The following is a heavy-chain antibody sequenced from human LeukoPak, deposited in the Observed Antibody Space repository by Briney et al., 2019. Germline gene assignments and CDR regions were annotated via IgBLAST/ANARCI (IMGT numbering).Heavy chain of an antibody. CDR1: GGSISSSSYY. CDR3: ARHGTVVISFFDY. J-gene: IGHJ4*02. V-gene: IGHV4-39*01. D-gene: IGHD4-23*01. Sequence: KPSETLSLTCTVSGGSISSSSYYWDWIRQPPGKGLEWIGSIYYSGSTYYNPSLKSRVTISVDTSKNQSSLKLSSVTAADTTVYYCARHGTVVISFFDYWGQGTLVTVSS. CDR2: IYYSGST.